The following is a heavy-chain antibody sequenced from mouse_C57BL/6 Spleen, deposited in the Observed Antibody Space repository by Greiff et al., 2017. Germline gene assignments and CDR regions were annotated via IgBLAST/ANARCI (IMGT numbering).Heavy chain of an antibody. CDR2: FYPGSGSI. Sequence: QVQLQQSGAELVKPGASVKLSCKASGYTFTEYTIHWVKQRSGQGLEWIGWFYPGSGSIMYNEKFKDKATLTADKSSSTVYMVLSRLTSEYSAFYFCARHEENYYGCSYDYWGQGTTLSVSS. CDR1: GYTFTEYT. J-gene: IGHJ2*01. D-gene: IGHD1-1*01. CDR3: ARHEENYYGCSYDY. V-gene: IGHV1-62-2*01.